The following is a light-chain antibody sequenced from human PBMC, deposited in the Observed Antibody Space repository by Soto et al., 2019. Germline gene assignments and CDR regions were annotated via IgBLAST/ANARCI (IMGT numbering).Light chain of an antibody. CDR3: SAYTNIGTLV. CDR1: RDDVGGYNY. J-gene: IGLJ3*02. CDR2: EVS. V-gene: IGLV2-14*01. Sequence: QSALTQPASVSGSPGQSITISCTGTRDDVGGYNYVSWYQQYPGKAPKLMIYEVSYRPSGVSNSFSGSRSGHTASLSISGLQAADEADYYCSAYTNIGTLVFGGGTKRTVL.